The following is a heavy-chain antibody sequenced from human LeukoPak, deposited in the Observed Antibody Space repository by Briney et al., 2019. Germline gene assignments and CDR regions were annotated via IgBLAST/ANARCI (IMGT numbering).Heavy chain of an antibody. CDR3: AGGYDYGDYVGDFDY. CDR1: GYTFTSYP. J-gene: IGHJ4*02. Sequence: GASVKVSCKASGYTFTSYPISWVRQAPGQGLEWVGWITTYNGNTNYAQKLQGRVTMITDTSTSTAYMDLRGLRSDDTAVYYCAGGYDYGDYVGDFDYWGQRTLVTVSS. CDR2: ITTYNGNT. V-gene: IGHV1-18*01. D-gene: IGHD4-17*01.